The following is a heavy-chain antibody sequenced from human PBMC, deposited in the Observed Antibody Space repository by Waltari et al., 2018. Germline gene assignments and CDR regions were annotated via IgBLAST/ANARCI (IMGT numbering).Heavy chain of an antibody. Sequence: EVQLVESGGGLVQPGGSLRLSCAASGFTFSSYEMNWVRQAPGKGLEVVSYISSSGSTIYYADSVKGRFTISRDNAKNSLYLQMNSLRAEDTAVYYCARVVVPAAPDPYYYDGMDVWGQGTTVTVSS. CDR3: ARVVVPAAPDPYYYDGMDV. V-gene: IGHV3-48*03. CDR1: GFTFSSYE. D-gene: IGHD2-2*01. CDR2: ISSSGSTI. J-gene: IGHJ6*02.